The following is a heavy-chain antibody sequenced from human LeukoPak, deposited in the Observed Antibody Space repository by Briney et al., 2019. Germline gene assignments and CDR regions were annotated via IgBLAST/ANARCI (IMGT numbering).Heavy chain of an antibody. V-gene: IGHV3-23*01. CDR3: AKNRGANYHNYYMDV. J-gene: IGHJ6*03. D-gene: IGHD4/OR15-4a*01. CDR2: IVGGGRDT. Sequence: GGSLRLSCAASGFTFSTNAMSWVRQAPGEGLEWLSTIVGGGRDTFYAASVKGRFTVSRDNSNNTLYLQMSSLRADDTAVYFCAKNRGANYHNYYMDVWGKGTTVTVSS. CDR1: GFTFSTNA.